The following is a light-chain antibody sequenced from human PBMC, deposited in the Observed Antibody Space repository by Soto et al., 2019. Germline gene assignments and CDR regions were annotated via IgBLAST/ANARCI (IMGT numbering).Light chain of an antibody. V-gene: IGLV1-40*01. Sequence: QSVLTQPPSVSGAPGQRVTISCTGGSSNIGAGYDVHWYQQLPGTAPKLLIYGNSNRPSGVPDRFSGSKSGTSASLAITGLQAEDEADYYCQSYDSSLSARYVFGTGTKVTVL. CDR3: QSYDSSLSARYV. CDR2: GNS. J-gene: IGLJ1*01. CDR1: SSNIGAGYD.